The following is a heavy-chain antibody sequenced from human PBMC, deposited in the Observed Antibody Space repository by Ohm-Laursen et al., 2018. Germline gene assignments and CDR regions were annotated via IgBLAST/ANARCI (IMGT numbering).Heavy chain of an antibody. Sequence: SLRLSCTATGFTFSSYAMSWVRQAPGKGLEWVSAISGSGGSTHYADSVKGRFTISRDNSKNTLYLQMNSLRAEDSAIYYCAKDSRAYTYGTGDTGGQGTLVTVSS. CDR2: ISGSGGST. V-gene: IGHV3-23*01. J-gene: IGHJ4*02. D-gene: IGHD5-18*01. CDR1: GFTFSSYA. CDR3: AKDSRAYTYGTGDT.